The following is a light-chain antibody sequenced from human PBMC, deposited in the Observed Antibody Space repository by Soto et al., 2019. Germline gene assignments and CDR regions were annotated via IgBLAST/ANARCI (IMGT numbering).Light chain of an antibody. J-gene: IGKJ2*01. CDR3: QQYNDWPPGT. Sequence: EIVMTQSPVTLSVSPGERATLSCRASQSVSVNLARYQQRPGQAPMLLIYAASTRVASVPVRFSGSGSVSDFTLTISGLQSVDFEVYYCQQYNDWPPGTFGQGTKVDIK. CDR2: AAS. CDR1: QSVSVN. V-gene: IGKV3-15*01.